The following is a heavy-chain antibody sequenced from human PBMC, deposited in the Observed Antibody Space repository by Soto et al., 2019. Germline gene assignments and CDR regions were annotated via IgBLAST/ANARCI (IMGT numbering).Heavy chain of an antibody. CDR3: ARGPSAAAPLSDWYFDL. D-gene: IGHD2-2*01. CDR1: GLTFSSYS. CDR2: ISSSSWNI. Sequence: EVQLVESGGGSVQPGESLRLSCAASGLTFSSYSMNWVRQAPGKGLEWVSYISSSSWNIYYADTVKGRFTITRDNDKNSLYLQMTSLRDEDTAVYYCARGPSAAAPLSDWYFDLWGRGTLVTVSS. V-gene: IGHV3-48*02. J-gene: IGHJ2*01.